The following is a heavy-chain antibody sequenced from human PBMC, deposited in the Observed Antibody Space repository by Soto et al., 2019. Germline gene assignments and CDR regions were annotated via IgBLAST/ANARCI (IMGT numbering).Heavy chain of an antibody. CDR2: ISSNGGST. D-gene: IGHD6-13*01. CDR1: GFTFSSYA. Sequence: EVQLVESGGGLVQPGGSLRLSCSASGFTFSSYAMHWVRQAPGKGLEYVSAISSNGGSTYYADSVKGRFTISRDNSKNTLYLQMSSLRAEDTAVYYCVKDESSSWQRFDYWGQGTLVTVSS. V-gene: IGHV3-64D*08. J-gene: IGHJ4*02. CDR3: VKDESSSWQRFDY.